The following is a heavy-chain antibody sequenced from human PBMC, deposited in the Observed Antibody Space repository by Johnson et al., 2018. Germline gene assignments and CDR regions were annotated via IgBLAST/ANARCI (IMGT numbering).Heavy chain of an antibody. V-gene: IGHV3-30*18. CDR1: GFTFSSYG. CDR2: ISYDGSNK. Sequence: QVQLLESGGGVVQPGRSLRLSCAASGFTFSSYGMHWVRQAPGKGLEWVAVISYDGSNKYYADSGKGRFTISRDNSKNTLYLQMNSLRAEDTAVYYCAKDHLVFQEYFQHWGQGTLVTVSS. J-gene: IGHJ1*01. CDR3: AKDHLVFQEYFQH. D-gene: IGHD2-21*01.